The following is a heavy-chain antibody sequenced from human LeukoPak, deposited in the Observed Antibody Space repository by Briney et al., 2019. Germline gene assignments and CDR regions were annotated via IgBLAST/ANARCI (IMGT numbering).Heavy chain of an antibody. D-gene: IGHD3-3*01. Sequence: GGSLRLSCAGSGFTFSSYGMSWVRQAPGKGLEWVSAISGSGGSTYYADSVKGRFTISRDNSKNTLYLQMNSLRAEDTAVYYCAKDGVLRFLEWLWNNWGQGTLVTVSS. CDR3: AKDGVLRFLEWLWNN. CDR2: ISGSGGST. CDR1: GFTFSSYG. J-gene: IGHJ4*02. V-gene: IGHV3-23*01.